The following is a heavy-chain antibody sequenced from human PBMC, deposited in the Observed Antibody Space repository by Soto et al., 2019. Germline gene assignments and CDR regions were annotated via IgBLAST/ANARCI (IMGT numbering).Heavy chain of an antibody. D-gene: IGHD6-6*01. CDR1: GGTFSSYT. Sequence: QVQLVQSGAEVKKPGSSVKVSCKASGGTFSSYTISWVRQAPGQGLEWMGRIIPILGIANYAQKFQGRVTITADKSTSTAYMELSSLRSEDTAVYYCARVPNCSSSSRLPWGQGTLVTVSS. CDR3: ARVPNCSSSSRLP. CDR2: IIPILGIA. V-gene: IGHV1-69*02. J-gene: IGHJ5*02.